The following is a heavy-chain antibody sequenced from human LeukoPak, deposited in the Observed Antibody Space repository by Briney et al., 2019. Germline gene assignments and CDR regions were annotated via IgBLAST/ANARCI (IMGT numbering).Heavy chain of an antibody. CDR2: IYSGGST. CDR3: ARDSGYSSGPIDY. V-gene: IGHV3-53*01. Sequence: PGGSLRLSCAASGFTVSSNYMSWVRQAPGKGLEWVSVIYSGGSTYYADSVKGRFTISRDNSKNTLYLQMNSLRAEDTAVYYCARDSGYSSGPIDYWGQGTLVTVSS. D-gene: IGHD6-19*01. CDR1: GFTVSSNY. J-gene: IGHJ4*02.